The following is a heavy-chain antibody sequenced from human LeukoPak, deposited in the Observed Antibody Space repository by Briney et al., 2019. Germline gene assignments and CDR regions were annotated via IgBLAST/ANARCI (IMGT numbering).Heavy chain of an antibody. CDR2: IYHSGST. D-gene: IGHD2/OR15-2a*01. J-gene: IGHJ4*02. CDR1: GGSISSYY. CDR3: ARSYGTFSFDY. V-gene: IGHV4-59*12. Sequence: PSETLSLTCTVSGGSISSYYWSWIRQPPGKGLEWIGYIYHSGSTYYNPSLKSRVTISVDRSKNQFSLKLSSVTAADTAVYYCARSYGTFSFDYWGQGTLVTVSS.